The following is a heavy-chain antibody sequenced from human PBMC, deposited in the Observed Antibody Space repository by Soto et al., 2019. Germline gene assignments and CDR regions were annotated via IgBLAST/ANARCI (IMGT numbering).Heavy chain of an antibody. J-gene: IGHJ6*02. Sequence: ASVKVSCKASGYTFTSYGISWVRQAPGQGLEWMGWISAYNGNTNYAQKLQGRVTMTTDTSTSTAYMELRSLRSDDTAVYYCARDGCSSTSCYARDYYYYGMDVWGQGTTVTVSS. CDR3: ARDGCSSTSCYARDYYYYGMDV. CDR2: ISAYNGNT. D-gene: IGHD2-2*01. V-gene: IGHV1-18*01. CDR1: GYTFTSYG.